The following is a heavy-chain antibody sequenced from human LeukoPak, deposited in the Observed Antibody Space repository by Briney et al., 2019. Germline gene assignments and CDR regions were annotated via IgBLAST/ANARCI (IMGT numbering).Heavy chain of an antibody. J-gene: IGHJ4*02. D-gene: IGHD1-26*01. CDR1: GGSISSGSYY. CDR2: IYTSGST. CDR3: ATGGQIPGSYYDY. V-gene: IGHV4-61*02. Sequence: PSQTLSLTCTVSGGSISSGSYYWSWIRQPAGKGLEWIGRIYTSGSTNYNPSLKSRLTTSVDTSKNQFPLKLSSVTAADTAAYYCATGGQIPGSYYDYWGQGTLVTVSS.